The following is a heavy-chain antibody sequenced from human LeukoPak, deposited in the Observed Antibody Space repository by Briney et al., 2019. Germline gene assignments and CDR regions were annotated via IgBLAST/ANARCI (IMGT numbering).Heavy chain of an antibody. CDR3: VQIKSSSWYSGAFDI. CDR1: GGSISSSSYY. CDR2: IYYSGST. V-gene: IGHV4-39*01. Sequence: SETLSLTCTVSGGSISSSSYYWGWIRQPPGKGLEWIGSIYYSGSTYYNPSLKSRVTISVDTSKNQFSLKLSSVTAADTAVYYCVQIKSSSWYSGAFDIWGQGTMVTVSS. J-gene: IGHJ3*02. D-gene: IGHD6-13*01.